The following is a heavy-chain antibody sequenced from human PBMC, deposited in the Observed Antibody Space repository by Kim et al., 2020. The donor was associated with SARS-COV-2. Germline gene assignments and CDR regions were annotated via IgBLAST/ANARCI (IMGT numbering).Heavy chain of an antibody. CDR1: GGSFSGYY. V-gene: IGHV4-34*01. Sequence: SETLSLTCAVYGGSFSGYYWSWIRQPPGKGLEWIGEINHSGSTNYNPSLKSRVTISVDTSKNQFSLKLSSVTAADTAVYYCARHYYDSSGYEALDYWGQG. J-gene: IGHJ4*02. D-gene: IGHD3-22*01. CDR3: ARHYYDSSGYEALDY. CDR2: INHSGST.